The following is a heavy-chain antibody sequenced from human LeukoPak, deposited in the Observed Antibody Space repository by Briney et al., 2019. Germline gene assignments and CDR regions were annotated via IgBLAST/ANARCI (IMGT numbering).Heavy chain of an antibody. CDR3: AKERSYYGSGYDAFDI. D-gene: IGHD3-10*01. V-gene: IGHV3-21*04. J-gene: IGHJ3*02. Sequence: GGSLRLSCAASGFTFSNYNMNWVRQAPGKGLEWVSSISSSSYIYYADSVKGRFTISRDNSKNTLYLQMNSLRAEDTAVYYCAKERSYYGSGYDAFDIWGQGTKVTVSS. CDR1: GFTFSNYN. CDR2: ISSSSYI.